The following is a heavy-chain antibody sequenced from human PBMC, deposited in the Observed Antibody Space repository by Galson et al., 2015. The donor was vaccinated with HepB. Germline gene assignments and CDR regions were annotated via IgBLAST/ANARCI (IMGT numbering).Heavy chain of an antibody. D-gene: IGHD5-24*01. Sequence: SVKVSCKASGGTFSNYGINWVRQAPGQGFEWVGGIIPFFNRANYAQKLQGRVTMTTDTSTSTAYMELRSLRSDDTAVYYCARSDGDYWGQGTLVTVSS. CDR1: GGTFSNYG. V-gene: IGHV1-69*05. J-gene: IGHJ4*02. CDR2: IIPFFNRA. CDR3: ARSDGDY.